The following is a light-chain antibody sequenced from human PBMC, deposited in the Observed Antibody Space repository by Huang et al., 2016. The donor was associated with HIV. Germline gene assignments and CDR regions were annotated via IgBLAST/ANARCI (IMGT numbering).Light chain of an antibody. CDR3: QQRANWPPRPT. CDR2: DAS. J-gene: IGKJ4*01. Sequence: EIVLTQSPATLSISPGERATLSCRASQSVSSYLAWYQPKPGQAPRLLIFDASNRATGIPARLIGSGSGTDFPLTISRLEPEDFAIYYCQQRANWPPRPTFGGGTKVEIK. CDR1: QSVSSY. V-gene: IGKV3-11*01.